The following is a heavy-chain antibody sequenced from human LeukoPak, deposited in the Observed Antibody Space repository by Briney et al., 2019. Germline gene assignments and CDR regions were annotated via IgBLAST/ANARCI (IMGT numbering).Heavy chain of an antibody. CDR3: ARDGGYYYDSSGYSSFIDY. Sequence: QPGGSLRLSCIGTGFTFSSDAMGWVRQAPGKGLEWVSGISGSGSTIYYADSVKGRFTISRDNAKNSLYLQMNSLRAEDTAVFYCARDGGYYYDSSGYSSFIDYWGQGTLVTVSS. V-gene: IGHV3-48*03. CDR2: ISGSGSTI. CDR1: GFTFSSDA. D-gene: IGHD3-22*01. J-gene: IGHJ4*02.